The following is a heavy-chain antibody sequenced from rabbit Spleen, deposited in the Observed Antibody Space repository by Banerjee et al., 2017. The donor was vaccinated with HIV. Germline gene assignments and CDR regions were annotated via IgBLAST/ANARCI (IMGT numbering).Heavy chain of an antibody. V-gene: IGHV1S45*01. CDR1: GFSFSNSYW. J-gene: IGHJ4*01. D-gene: IGHD1-1*01. CDR3: AREDVGGSINL. CDR2: IYTGSGT. Sequence: QEQLVESGGGLVQPGGSLKLSCTASGFSFSNSYWICWVRQAPGKGLEWIGCIYTGSGTYYASWAKGRFIMSRTSSTTVTLQMTSLTAADTATYFCAREDVGGSINLWGPGTLVTVS.